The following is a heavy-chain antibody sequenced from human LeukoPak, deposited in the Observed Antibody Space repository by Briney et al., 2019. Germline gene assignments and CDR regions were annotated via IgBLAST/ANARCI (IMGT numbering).Heavy chain of an antibody. J-gene: IGHJ2*01. CDR3: ARRDSSSYWFFDL. CDR2: VSXSGST. V-gene: IGHV4-59*08. D-gene: IGHD3-22*01. Sequence: IGYVSXSGSTNYNPXXXXXXTISVDTSXXQFSLKLNSVTAADTAVYFCARRDSSSYWFFDLWGRGTLVTVSS.